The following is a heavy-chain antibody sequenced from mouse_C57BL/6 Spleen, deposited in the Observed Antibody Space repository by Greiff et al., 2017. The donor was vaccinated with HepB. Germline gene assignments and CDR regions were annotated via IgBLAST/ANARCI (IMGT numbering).Heavy chain of an antibody. D-gene: IGHD1-1*02. CDR1: GYTFTDYY. CDR3: ARWWLSWYFDV. J-gene: IGHJ1*03. CDR2: INPNNGGT. Sequence: VQLQQSGPELVKPGASVKISCKASGYTFTDYYMNWVKQSHGKSLEWIGDINPNNGGTSYNQKFKGKATLTVDKSSSTAYMELRSLTSEDSAVYYCARWWLSWYFDVWGTGTTVTVSS. V-gene: IGHV1-26*01.